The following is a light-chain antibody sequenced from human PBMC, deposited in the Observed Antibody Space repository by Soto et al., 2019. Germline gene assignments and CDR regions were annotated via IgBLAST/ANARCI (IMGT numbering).Light chain of an antibody. CDR2: AAS. J-gene: IGKJ4*01. CDR3: QKYNSAPLT. V-gene: IGKV1-27*01. CDR1: QDMSNY. Sequence: GDRVTLTCRASQDMSNYLAWYQQKPGKAPKLLIYAASTLQSGVPSRFSGSGSGTDFSLTISSLQSEDVATYYCQKYNSAPLTFGGGTKVEIK.